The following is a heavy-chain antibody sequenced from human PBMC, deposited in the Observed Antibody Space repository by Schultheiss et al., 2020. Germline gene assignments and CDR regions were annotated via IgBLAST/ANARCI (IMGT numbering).Heavy chain of an antibody. CDR2: IWYDGSNK. Sequence: GGSLRLSCAASGFTFSSYGMHWVRQAPGKGLKWVAVIWYDGSNKYYADSVMGRFTISRDNSKNTLYLQMNSLRAEDTAVYYCAREIGGGSGYYFGYYYYYGMNVWGQGNTVTVSS. J-gene: IGHJ6*02. CDR3: AREIGGGSGYYFGYYYYYGMNV. V-gene: IGHV3-33*01. CDR1: GFTFSSYG. D-gene: IGHD3-22*01.